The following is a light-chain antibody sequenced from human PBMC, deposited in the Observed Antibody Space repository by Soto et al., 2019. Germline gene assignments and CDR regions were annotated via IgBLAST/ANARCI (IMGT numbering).Light chain of an antibody. CDR3: QSYDSSLSAL. Sequence: QSVLTQPPSVSGAPGQRVTISCTGSSSNIGAGYDVHWYQQLPGTAPKLLIYGNSNRPSGVPDRFSGSKSGTSASLAITGRQAEDEADYYGQSYDSSLSALFGGGTKVTVL. J-gene: IGLJ3*02. CDR1: SSNIGAGYD. V-gene: IGLV1-40*01. CDR2: GNS.